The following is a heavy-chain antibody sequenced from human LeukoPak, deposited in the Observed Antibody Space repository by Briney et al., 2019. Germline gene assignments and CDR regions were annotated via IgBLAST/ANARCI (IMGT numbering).Heavy chain of an antibody. D-gene: IGHD6-13*01. CDR2: IYTSGST. Sequence: SETLSLTCTVSGDSISGYYWTWIRQPPGKGLEWIGRIYTSGSTNYKPSLKSRVTMSVDTPKNQFSLKLTSVTAADTAVYYCARDGVENSSWYPLDSWGPGTLVTVSS. CDR3: ARDGVENSSWYPLDS. CDR1: GDSISGYY. V-gene: IGHV4-4*07. J-gene: IGHJ4*02.